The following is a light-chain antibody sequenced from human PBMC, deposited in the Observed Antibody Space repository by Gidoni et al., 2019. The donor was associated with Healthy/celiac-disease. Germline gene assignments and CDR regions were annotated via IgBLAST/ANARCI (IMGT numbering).Light chain of an antibody. J-gene: IGKJ2*01. CDR2: LGS. Sequence: DIVMTQSPLSLPVTPGEPASISCRSSQSLLHSNGYNYLDWYLQKPGQSPQLLIYLGSNRASGVHDRVSGSGSGTDFTLKISRVEAEDVGVYYCMQALQTPYIFGQGTKLEIK. CDR3: MQALQTPYI. CDR1: QSLLHSNGYNY. V-gene: IGKV2-28*01.